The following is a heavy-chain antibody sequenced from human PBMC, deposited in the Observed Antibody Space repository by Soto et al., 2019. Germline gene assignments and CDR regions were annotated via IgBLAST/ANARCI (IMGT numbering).Heavy chain of an antibody. CDR2: ISWNSGSI. D-gene: IGHD6-13*01. V-gene: IGHV3-9*01. Sequence: GGSLRLSCAASGFTFDDYAMHWVRQAPGKGLEWVSGISWNSGSIGYADSVKGRFTISRDNAKNSLYLQMNSLRAEDTALYYCAKEAAAGPHWGQGTLVTVSS. CDR1: GFTFDDYA. CDR3: AKEAAAGPH. J-gene: IGHJ4*02.